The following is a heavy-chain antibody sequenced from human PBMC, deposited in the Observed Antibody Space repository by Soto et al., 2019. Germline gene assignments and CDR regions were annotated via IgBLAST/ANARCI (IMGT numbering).Heavy chain of an antibody. J-gene: IGHJ4*02. CDR2: IWYDGSNK. D-gene: IGHD6-13*01. Sequence: GGSLRLSCAASGFTFSSYGMHWVRQAPGKGLEWVAVIWYDGSNKYYADSVKGRFTISRDNSKNTLYLQMNSLRAEDTAVYYCASPVECRQTSSIFRGPGILVTLSS. V-gene: IGHV3-33*01. CDR1: GFTFSSYG. CDR3: ASPVECRQTSSIF.